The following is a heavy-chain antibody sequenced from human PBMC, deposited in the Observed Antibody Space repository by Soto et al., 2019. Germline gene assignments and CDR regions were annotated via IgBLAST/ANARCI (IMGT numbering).Heavy chain of an antibody. CDR2: IRSKAYVGTT. J-gene: IGHJ6*02. D-gene: IGHD6-6*01. CDR1: GFNFGDYA. CDR3: TRGTRPYGMDV. Sequence: GGSLRLSCTGSGFNFGDYAMSWVRRAPGKGLAWVGFIRSKAYVGTTEWAASVRGRFTFSRDDSKRIAYRQMKSLKTEDTAVVWCTRGTRPYGMDVWGQGTTATVSS. V-gene: IGHV3-49*04.